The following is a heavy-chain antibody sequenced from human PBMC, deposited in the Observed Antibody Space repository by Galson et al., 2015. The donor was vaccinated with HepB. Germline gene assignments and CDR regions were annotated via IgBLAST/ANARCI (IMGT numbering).Heavy chain of an antibody. CDR2: ISSSSSYI. D-gene: IGHD5-18*01. CDR3: ARDWIPYYYYGMDV. J-gene: IGHJ6*02. CDR1: GFTFSDFD. V-gene: IGHV3-21*01. Sequence: SLRLSCAGSGFTFSDFDMNWVRQAPGKGLEWVSSISSSSSYIYYADSVKGRFTISRDNAKNSLYLQMNSLRAEDTAVYYCARDWIPYYYYGMDVWGQGTTVTVSS.